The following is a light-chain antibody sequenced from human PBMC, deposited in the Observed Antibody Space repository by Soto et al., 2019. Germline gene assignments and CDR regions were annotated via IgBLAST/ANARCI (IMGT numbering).Light chain of an antibody. Sequence: DIQMTQSPSSLSASVGDRVTITCQASQDISNYLNWYQQKPGKAPKLLIYDASNLETGVPSRFSGSGSRTDFTFTISSLQPEDIATYYCQQYDNLPRTFGQGTKGDIK. CDR1: QDISNY. CDR2: DAS. J-gene: IGKJ1*01. CDR3: QQYDNLPRT. V-gene: IGKV1-33*01.